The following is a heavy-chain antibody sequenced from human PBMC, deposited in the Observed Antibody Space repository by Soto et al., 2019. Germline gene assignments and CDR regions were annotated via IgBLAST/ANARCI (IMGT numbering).Heavy chain of an antibody. D-gene: IGHD4-17*01. CDR3: ARFSVTTAPPDY. V-gene: IGHV1-3*01. CDR2: INAGNGNT. Sequence: GASVKVSCKASGYTFTSYAMHWVRQAPGQRLEWMGWINAGNGNTKYSQKFQGRVTITRDTSASTAYMELSSLRSGDTAVYYCARFSVTTAPPDYWGQGTLVTVSS. CDR1: GYTFTSYA. J-gene: IGHJ4*02.